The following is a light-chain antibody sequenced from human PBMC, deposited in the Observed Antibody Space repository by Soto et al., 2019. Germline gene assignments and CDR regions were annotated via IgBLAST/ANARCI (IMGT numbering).Light chain of an antibody. Sequence: QSALTQPPSASGSPGQSVTISCTGTSSDVGAFDYVSWYQQYPGEAPKLLVYDVNKRPSGVPDRFSGSKSGNTASLTVSGLQAEDEADYFCSSYSISTAYLFGTGTKVTVL. CDR3: SSYSISTAYL. V-gene: IGLV2-8*01. CDR2: DVN. J-gene: IGLJ1*01. CDR1: SSDVGAFDY.